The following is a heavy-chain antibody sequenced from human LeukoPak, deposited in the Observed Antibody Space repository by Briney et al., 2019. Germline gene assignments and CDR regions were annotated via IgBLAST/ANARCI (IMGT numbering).Heavy chain of an antibody. J-gene: IGHJ4*02. CDR2: ISTNGGST. Sequence: PGGSLRLSCAASGFSFSNYGMSWVRQAPGKGLEWVSIISTNGGSTYCADSVKGRFTMSRDNSENTLYLQMNSLRAEDTAVYYCAQRAYCSGASCYHHFDYWGQGTLVTVSS. V-gene: IGHV3-23*01. D-gene: IGHD2-15*01. CDR1: GFSFSNYG. CDR3: AQRAYCSGASCYHHFDY.